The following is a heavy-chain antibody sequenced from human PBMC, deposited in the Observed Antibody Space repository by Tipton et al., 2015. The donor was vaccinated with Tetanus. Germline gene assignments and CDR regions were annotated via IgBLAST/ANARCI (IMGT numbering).Heavy chain of an antibody. J-gene: IGHJ5*02. D-gene: IGHD5-18*01. CDR1: GGSISSGGYY. CDR3: ARSQAAMAGLGWFDP. Sequence: LSCTVSGGSISSGGYYWSWIRQHPGKGLEWIGYIYYSGSTYYNPSLKSRVTISVDASKNQFSLKPSSVTAADTAVYYCARSQAAMAGLGWFDPWGQGTLVTVSS. V-gene: IGHV4-31*02. CDR2: IYYSGST.